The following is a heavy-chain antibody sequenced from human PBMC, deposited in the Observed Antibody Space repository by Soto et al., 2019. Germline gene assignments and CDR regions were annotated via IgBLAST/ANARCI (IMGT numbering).Heavy chain of an antibody. CDR2: ISFNGINT. CDR3: ARDVSGFEYFDF. CDR1: GFSFSCYA. Sequence: GGSLRLSCAASGFSFSCYAMHWVRQAPGRGPEWLALISFNGINTYYADSVRGRFTISRDNSKNTLFLQMNTLRAEDTAVYYCARDVSGFEYFDFWGQGTLVTVSS. V-gene: IGHV3-30-3*01. D-gene: IGHD3-9*01. J-gene: IGHJ4*02.